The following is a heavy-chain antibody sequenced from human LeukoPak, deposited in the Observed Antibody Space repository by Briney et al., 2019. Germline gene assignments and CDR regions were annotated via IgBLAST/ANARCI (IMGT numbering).Heavy chain of an antibody. CDR1: GYTFTSYG. V-gene: IGHV1-18*01. D-gene: IGHD2-15*01. CDR3: ALLAYYYYYYMDV. Sequence: ASVKVSCKASGYTFTSYGISWVRQAPGQGLEWTGWISAYNGNTNYAQKLQGRVTMTTDTSTSTAYMELRSLRSDDTAAYYCALLAYYYYYYMDVWGKGTTVTVSS. J-gene: IGHJ6*03. CDR2: ISAYNGNT.